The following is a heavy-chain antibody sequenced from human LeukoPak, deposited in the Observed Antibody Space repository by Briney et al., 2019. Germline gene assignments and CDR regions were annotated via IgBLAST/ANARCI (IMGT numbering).Heavy chain of an antibody. CDR1: GFTFSSYG. CDR3: AKDCGGDCYSSSDY. D-gene: IGHD2-21*02. Sequence: GGSLRLSCAASGFTFSSYGMSWVRQAPGKGLEWVSGISGSAGSTYYADSVRGRFTISRDNSKNTLYLQMNSLRAEDTALYYCAKDCGGDCYSSSDYWGQGTLVTVSS. J-gene: IGHJ4*02. V-gene: IGHV3-23*01. CDR2: ISGSAGST.